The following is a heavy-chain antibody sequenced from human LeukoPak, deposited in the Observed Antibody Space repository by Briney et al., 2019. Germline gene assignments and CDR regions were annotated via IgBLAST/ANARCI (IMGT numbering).Heavy chain of an antibody. J-gene: IGHJ6*03. Sequence: SETLSLTCTVSGGSISSYYWSWIRQPPGKGLEWIGYIYYSGSTNYNPSLKSRVTISVDTSKNQFSLKLSSVTAADTAVYYCARVGTGTTWYYYYMDVWGKGTTVTVSS. CDR3: ARVGTGTTWYYYYMDV. V-gene: IGHV4-59*01. D-gene: IGHD1-1*01. CDR2: IYYSGST. CDR1: GGSISSYY.